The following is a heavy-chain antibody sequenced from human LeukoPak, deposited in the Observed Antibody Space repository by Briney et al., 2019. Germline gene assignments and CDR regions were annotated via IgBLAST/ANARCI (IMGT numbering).Heavy chain of an antibody. D-gene: IGHD3-22*01. CDR3: ARDSHYYESSGYNQGDFDY. CDR2: ISAGNGNT. J-gene: IGHJ4*02. Sequence: HRASVKVSCKASGYTFTSYAMHWVRQAPGQRLEWMGWISAGNGNTKYSQKFQDRVTITRDTSASTAYMELSSLRSEDTAVYYCARDSHYYESSGYNQGDFDYWGQGTLVTVSS. V-gene: IGHV1-3*01. CDR1: GYTFTSYA.